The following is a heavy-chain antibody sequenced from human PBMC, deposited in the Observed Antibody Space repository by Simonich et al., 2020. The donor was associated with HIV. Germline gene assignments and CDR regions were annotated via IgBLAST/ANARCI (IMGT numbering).Heavy chain of an antibody. Sequence: QVQLVQSGAEVKKPGSSVKVSCKASGGTFISFAISWVRQAPGLGLEGVGGIIPIFGTANYAQMFQGRVTITADESTSTAYMELSSLRSEDTGIYYCARKGGGRGVYYFDYWGQGTLVTVSS. D-gene: IGHD3-10*01. CDR2: IIPIFGTA. V-gene: IGHV1-69*13. CDR3: ARKGGGRGVYYFDY. J-gene: IGHJ4*02. CDR1: GGTFISFA.